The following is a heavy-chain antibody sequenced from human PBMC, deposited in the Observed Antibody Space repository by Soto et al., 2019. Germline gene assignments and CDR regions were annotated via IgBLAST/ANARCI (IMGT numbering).Heavy chain of an antibody. CDR1: GGSVSSDNYY. Sequence: SETLSLTCSVSGGSVSSDNYYWNWIRQPPGKGLEWIGCIYYSGSTNYNTSLKSRITISVDTSKNKFSLKLSSVTAADTAENYCARNYYYDSSGYYNHEDAFDIWGQGTMVTVSS. J-gene: IGHJ3*02. CDR3: ARNYYYDSSGYYNHEDAFDI. D-gene: IGHD3-22*01. CDR2: IYYSGST. V-gene: IGHV4-61*01.